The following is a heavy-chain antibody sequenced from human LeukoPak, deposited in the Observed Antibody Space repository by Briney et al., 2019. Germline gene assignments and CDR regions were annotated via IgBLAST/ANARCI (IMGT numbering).Heavy chain of an antibody. V-gene: IGHV4-59*08. D-gene: IGHD1-26*01. J-gene: IGHJ4*02. CDR3: ARHEGATDS. Sequence: PSGTLSLTCTVAGGSISSDYWSWIRQPPGGGLGWLGYIYYSGGTNYNPSLRGRVTISVDTSKNQCSRKLSSVTAADTPWYYCARHEGATDSWGQGTLVTVSS. CDR1: GGSISSDY. CDR2: IYYSGGT.